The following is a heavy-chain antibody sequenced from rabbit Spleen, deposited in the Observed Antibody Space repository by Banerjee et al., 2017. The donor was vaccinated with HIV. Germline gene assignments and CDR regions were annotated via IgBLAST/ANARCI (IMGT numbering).Heavy chain of an antibody. V-gene: IGHV1S45*01. CDR2: ISTSSGST. Sequence: LEESGGGLVKPGGTLTLTCTVSGFSFNSGYWICWVRQAPGKGLELIACISTSSGSTYYASWAKGRFTISKTSSTMVTLQLNSLTAADTATYFCARGSATMTMVIIGYFFNLWGPGTLVTVS. CDR3: ARGSATMTMVIIGYFFNL. D-gene: IGHD2-1*01. J-gene: IGHJ4*01. CDR1: GFSFNSGYW.